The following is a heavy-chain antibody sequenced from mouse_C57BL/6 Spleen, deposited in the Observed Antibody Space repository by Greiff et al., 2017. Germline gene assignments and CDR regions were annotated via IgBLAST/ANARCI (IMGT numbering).Heavy chain of an antibody. V-gene: IGHV1-52*01. D-gene: IGHD2-5*01. J-gene: IGHJ3*01. CDR3: ARESNYALFAY. Sequence: QVQLQQPGAELVRPGSSVKLSCKASGYTFTSYWMHWVKQRPIQGLEWIGNIDPSDSETHYNQKFKDKATLTVDKSSSTAYMQLSSLTSEDSAVYYCARESNYALFAYWGQGTLVTVSA. CDR1: GYTFTSYW. CDR2: IDPSDSET.